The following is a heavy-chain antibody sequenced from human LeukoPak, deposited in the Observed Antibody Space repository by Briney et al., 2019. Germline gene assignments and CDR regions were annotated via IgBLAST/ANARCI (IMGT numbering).Heavy chain of an antibody. CDR3: ARDPAQSYYTDV. J-gene: IGHJ6*03. V-gene: IGHV1-2*02. CDR2: MNPKSPGT. Sequence: GASVKVSCKASGYSFTAYYIHWVRQAPGQGLEWMGWMNPKSPGTNYAQKFQGRVTMTRDTSISTAYMELSSLTSDDSAVYYRARDPAQSYYTDVWGIGTTVTVSS. CDR1: GYSFTAYY.